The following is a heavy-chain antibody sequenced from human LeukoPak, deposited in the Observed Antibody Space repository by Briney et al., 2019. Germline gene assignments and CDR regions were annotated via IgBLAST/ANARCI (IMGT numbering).Heavy chain of an antibody. V-gene: IGHV3-23*01. J-gene: IGHJ4*02. CDR1: GFTFSSYA. Sequence: GSLRLSCAASGFTFSSYALSWVRQAPGKGLEWVSVISGSGDDSYYADSVKGRFTISRDNSKNTLYLQMNSLRVEDTAVYYCAKQSRPTIGGVADYWGQGTLDTVSS. D-gene: IGHD3-3*01. CDR2: ISGSGDDS. CDR3: AKQSRPTIGGVADY.